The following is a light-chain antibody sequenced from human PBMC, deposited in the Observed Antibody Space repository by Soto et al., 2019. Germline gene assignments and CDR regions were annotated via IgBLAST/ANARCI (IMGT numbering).Light chain of an antibody. CDR1: SSDIGNNA. V-gene: IGLV1-36*01. J-gene: IGLJ1*01. Sequence: VLTRPPSVSEAPRQRVTISCSGSSSDIGNNAVNWYQQLPGKAPKLLMFYDNLLPSGVSDRFSGSKSGTSASLAISGLQSEDEADYYCAAWDDSLNGYVFGTGTKVTVL. CDR3: AAWDDSLNGYV. CDR2: YDN.